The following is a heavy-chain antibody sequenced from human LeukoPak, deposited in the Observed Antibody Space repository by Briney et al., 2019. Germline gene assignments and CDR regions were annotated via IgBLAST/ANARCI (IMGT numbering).Heavy chain of an antibody. J-gene: IGHJ4*02. CDR2: ISGSGGST. CDR3: ARSRAAAGTTPVGY. Sequence: GGSLRLSCAASGFTFSSYAMSWVRQAPGKGLEWVSAISGSGGSTYYADSVKGRFTISRDNSKNTLYLQMNSLRAEDTAVYYCARSRAAAGTTPVGYWGQGTLVTVSS. V-gene: IGHV3-23*01. CDR1: GFTFSSYA. D-gene: IGHD6-13*01.